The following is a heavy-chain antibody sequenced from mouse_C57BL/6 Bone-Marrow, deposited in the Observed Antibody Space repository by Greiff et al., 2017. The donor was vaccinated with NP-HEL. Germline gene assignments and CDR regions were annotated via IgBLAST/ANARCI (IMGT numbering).Heavy chain of an antibody. V-gene: IGHV1-26*01. Sequence: EVQLQQSGPELVKPGASVKISCKASGYTFTDYYMNWVKQSHGKSLEWIGDINPNNGGTSYNQKFKGKATLTVDKSSSTAYMELRSLTSEDSAVYYCASRGDYYGSQAWFAYWGQGTLVTVSA. CDR3: ASRGDYYGSQAWFAY. CDR2: INPNNGGT. J-gene: IGHJ3*01. D-gene: IGHD1-1*01. CDR1: GYTFTDYY.